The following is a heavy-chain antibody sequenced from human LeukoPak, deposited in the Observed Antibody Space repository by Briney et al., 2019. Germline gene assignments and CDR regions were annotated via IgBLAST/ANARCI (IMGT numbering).Heavy chain of an antibody. CDR2: IIPIFGTA. V-gene: IGHV1-69*05. D-gene: IGHD6-13*01. J-gene: IGHJ5*02. CDR3: ARSPDIAAAGTARYNWFDP. Sequence: GASVKVSCKASGGTFSSYAISWVRQAPGQGLEWMGGIIPIFGTANYAQKFQGRVTITTDESTSTAYMELSSLRSEDTAVYYCARSPDIAAAGTARYNWFDPWGQGTLVTVSS. CDR1: GGTFSSYA.